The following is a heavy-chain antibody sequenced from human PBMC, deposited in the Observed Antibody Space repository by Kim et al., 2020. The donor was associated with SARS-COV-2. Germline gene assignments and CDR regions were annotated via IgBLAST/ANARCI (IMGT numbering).Heavy chain of an antibody. CDR3: ARDSEGFGSGTYWY. Sequence: GGSLRLSCAASGLIFSRYWMHWVRQTPGKGLVWVSRINSDGSSPRYADSVKGRFTISRDNAKNTLYLQMNSLRDEDTAVYYCARDSEGFGSGTYWYWGQG. J-gene: IGHJ4*02. CDR2: INSDGSSP. V-gene: IGHV3-74*01. D-gene: IGHD3-10*01. CDR1: GLIFSRYW.